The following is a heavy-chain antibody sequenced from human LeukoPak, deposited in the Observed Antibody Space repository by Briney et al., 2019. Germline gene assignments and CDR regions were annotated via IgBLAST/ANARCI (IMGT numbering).Heavy chain of an antibody. D-gene: IGHD2/OR15-2a*01. CDR1: GDSVSSNNAA. CDR2: TYYRSKWYN. V-gene: IGHV6-1*01. J-gene: IGHJ6*01. CDR3: ARVTSIYYYYGMDV. Sequence: SQTLSLTCAISGDSVSSNNAAWNWIRQSPSRGLEWLGRTYYRSKWYNDYAVSVKSRITINPDTSKNQFSLQQNSVTPEDTSVYYCARVTSIYYYYGMDVWGQGTTVTVSS.